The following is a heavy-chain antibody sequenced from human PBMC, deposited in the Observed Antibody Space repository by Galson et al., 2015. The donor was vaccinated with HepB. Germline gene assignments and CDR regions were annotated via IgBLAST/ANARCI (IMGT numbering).Heavy chain of an antibody. D-gene: IGHD3-9*01. CDR2: VNPNSGAT. CDR1: GYTFTNFY. CDR3: ARDLYDILTGSRLRGYDHFGMDV. V-gene: IGHV1-2*07. Sequence: SVKVSCTASGYTFTNFYIHWVRQVPGQGPECMGWVNPNSGATTYTPKFQDRLTMTRDTSLRTVYMELNRLTSDDAAVYYCARDLYDILTGSRLRGYDHFGMDVWGQGTTVTVSS. J-gene: IGHJ6*02.